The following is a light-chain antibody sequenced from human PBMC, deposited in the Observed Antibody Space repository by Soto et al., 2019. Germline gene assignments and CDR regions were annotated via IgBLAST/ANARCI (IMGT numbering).Light chain of an antibody. Sequence: EVVLTQAPATLSLSPGERATLSCRASQSVSRYLAWYQQKPGRAPRLLIYDASNRATGIPARFSGSGSGTDFTLTISSLEPEDLAVYYCQQRSNWLTFGGGTKVDIK. J-gene: IGKJ4*01. CDR2: DAS. V-gene: IGKV3-11*01. CDR1: QSVSRY. CDR3: QQRSNWLT.